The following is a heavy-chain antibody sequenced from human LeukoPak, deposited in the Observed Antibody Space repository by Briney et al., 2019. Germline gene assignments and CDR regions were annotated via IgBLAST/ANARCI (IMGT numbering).Heavy chain of an antibody. CDR1: GGSISSYY. CDR3: ARGGHFFDV. J-gene: IGHJ6*03. CDR2: IYTTGST. Sequence: SGTLSLTCTVSGGSISSYYWSWLRQPAGKGLECLGVIYTTGSTNYNLSLKSRVTVSRDTSKNQFSLKLTSVTAADTAVYYCARGGHFFDVWGKGTTVTVSS. D-gene: IGHD3-16*01. V-gene: IGHV4-4*07.